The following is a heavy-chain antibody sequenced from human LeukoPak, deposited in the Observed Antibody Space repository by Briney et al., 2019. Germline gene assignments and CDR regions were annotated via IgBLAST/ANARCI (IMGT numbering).Heavy chain of an antibody. J-gene: IGHJ4*02. CDR1: GFTFSSYS. V-gene: IGHV3-21*01. CDR3: ARGERGLYCSSTSCYPVL. Sequence: GGSLRLSCAASGFTFSSYSMNWVRRAPGKGLEWVSSISSSSSYIYYADSVKGRFTISRDNAKNSLYLQMNSLRAEDTAVYYCARGERGLYCSSTSCYPVLGGQGTLVTVSS. CDR2: ISSSSSYI. D-gene: IGHD2-2*01.